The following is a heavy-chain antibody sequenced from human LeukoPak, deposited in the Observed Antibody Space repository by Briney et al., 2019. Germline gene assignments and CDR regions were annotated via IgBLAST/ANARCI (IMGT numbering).Heavy chain of an antibody. CDR3: ARGLPNYYGMDV. J-gene: IGHJ6*02. V-gene: IGHV3-21*01. CDR2: ISSSSSYI. CDR1: GFTFSSYS. Sequence: GGSLRLSCAASGFTFSSYSVNWVRQAPGKGLEWVSSISSSSSYIYYADSVKGRFTISRDNAKNTLYLQMNSLRTEDTAVYYCARGLPNYYGMDVWGQGTTVTVSS.